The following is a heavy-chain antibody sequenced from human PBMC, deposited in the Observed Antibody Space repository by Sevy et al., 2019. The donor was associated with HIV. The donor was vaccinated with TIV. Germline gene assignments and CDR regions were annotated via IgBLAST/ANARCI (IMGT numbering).Heavy chain of an antibody. Sequence: ASVKVSCKASGYTFTGYYMHWVRQVPGQGLEWLGWINPSSGGTNYAQKFQGRVTMTRDTSISTAYMELSRLRSDDTAVYYCAREAPNILTAFSWGQGTLVTVSS. V-gene: IGHV1-2*02. D-gene: IGHD3-9*01. CDR1: GYTFTGYY. CDR2: INPSSGGT. J-gene: IGHJ5*02. CDR3: AREAPNILTAFS.